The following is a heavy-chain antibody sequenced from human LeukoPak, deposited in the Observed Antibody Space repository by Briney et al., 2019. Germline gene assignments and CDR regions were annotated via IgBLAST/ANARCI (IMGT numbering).Heavy chain of an antibody. CDR2: IIPIFGTA. V-gene: IGHV1-69*13. Sequence: ASVKVSCKASGGTFSSYAISWVRQAPGQGLEWMGGIIPIFGTANYAQKFQGRVTITADESTSTAYMELSSLRSEDTAVYYCAKLAWELPPVHFDYWGQGTLVTVSS. J-gene: IGHJ4*02. D-gene: IGHD1-26*01. CDR1: GGTFSSYA. CDR3: AKLAWELPPVHFDY.